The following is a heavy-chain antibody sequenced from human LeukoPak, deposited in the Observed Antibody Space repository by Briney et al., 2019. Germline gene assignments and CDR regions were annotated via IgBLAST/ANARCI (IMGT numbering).Heavy chain of an antibody. Sequence: GGSLRLSCAASGFTFTNFAMHWVRQAPGKGLEWVAVISYDGSNKYYADSVKGRFTISRDNSKNTLYLQMNSLRAEDTAVYYCARPREGRYSYGPHDAFDIWGQGTMVTVSS. V-gene: IGHV3-30-3*01. CDR3: ARPREGRYSYGPHDAFDI. J-gene: IGHJ3*02. CDR2: ISYDGSNK. D-gene: IGHD5-18*01. CDR1: GFTFTNFA.